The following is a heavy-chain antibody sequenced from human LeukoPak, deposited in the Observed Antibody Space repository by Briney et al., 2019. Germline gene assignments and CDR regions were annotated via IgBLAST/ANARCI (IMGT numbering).Heavy chain of an antibody. CDR2: IYTSGST. Sequence: PSETLSLTCTVSGVSITSYYWSWIRQPPGKGLEWIGYIYTSGSTHYNPSLKSRGSFSVDTSHNHLSLRLTSVTAADTAVYYCARLNWASSGGFFDLWGRGTLVTVSS. CDR3: ARLNWASSGGFFDL. V-gene: IGHV4-4*09. J-gene: IGHJ2*01. CDR1: GVSITSYY. D-gene: IGHD7-27*01.